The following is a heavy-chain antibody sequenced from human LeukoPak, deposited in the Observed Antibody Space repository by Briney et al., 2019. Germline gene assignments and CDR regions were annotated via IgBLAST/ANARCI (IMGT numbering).Heavy chain of an antibody. CDR3: AKDQRIASYGYYFDY. CDR1: GFTFSNYA. CDR2: ISGSGANS. J-gene: IGHJ4*02. Sequence: GGSLRLSCAASGFTFSNYAMSWVRQTPGKGLEWVSGISGSGANSYYADSVKGRFTISRDNSKNTLYLQMNSLRAEDTAVYYCAKDQRIASYGYYFDYWGQGTLVTVSS. D-gene: IGHD5-18*01. V-gene: IGHV3-23*01.